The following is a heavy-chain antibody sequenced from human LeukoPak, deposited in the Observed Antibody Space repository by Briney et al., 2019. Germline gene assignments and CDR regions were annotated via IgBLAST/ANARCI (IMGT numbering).Heavy chain of an antibody. J-gene: IGHJ6*02. D-gene: IGHD3-22*01. CDR2: IYSGGST. CDR3: ARDRSDSSGFHYYGMDV. CDR1: GFTVSSNY. V-gene: IGHV3-53*01. Sequence: GGSLRLSCAASGFTVSSNYMSWVRQAPGKGLEWFSVIYSGGSTYYADSVKGRFTISRDNSKNTLYLQMNSLRAEDTAVYYCARDRSDSSGFHYYGMDVWGQGTTVTVSS.